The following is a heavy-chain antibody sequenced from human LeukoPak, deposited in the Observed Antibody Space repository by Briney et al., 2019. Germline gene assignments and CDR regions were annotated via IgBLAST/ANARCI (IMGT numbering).Heavy chain of an antibody. J-gene: IGHJ6*02. D-gene: IGHD2-21*01. CDR2: IIPILGIA. Sequence: SVKVSCKASGGTFSSYAISWVRQAPGQGLEWMGGIIPILGIANYAQKFQGRVTITADKSTSTAYMELSSLRSEDTAVYYCAGPGDATGYYYYGMDVWGQGTTVTVSS. CDR1: GGTFSSYA. CDR3: AGPGDATGYYYYGMDV. V-gene: IGHV1-69*04.